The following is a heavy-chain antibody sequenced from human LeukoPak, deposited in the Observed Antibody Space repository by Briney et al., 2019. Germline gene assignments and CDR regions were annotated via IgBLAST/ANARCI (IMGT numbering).Heavy chain of an antibody. V-gene: IGHV4-30-4*08. J-gene: IGHJ5*02. CDR1: GGSISSGDYY. Sequence: SETLSLTCTVSGGSISSGDYYWSWIRQPPGKGLEWIGYIYYSGSTYYNPSLKSRVTISVDTSKNQFSLKLSSVTAADTAVYYCASDYYDSSGYYYPGPWGQGTLVTVSS. D-gene: IGHD3-22*01. CDR3: ASDYYDSSGYYYPGP. CDR2: IYYSGST.